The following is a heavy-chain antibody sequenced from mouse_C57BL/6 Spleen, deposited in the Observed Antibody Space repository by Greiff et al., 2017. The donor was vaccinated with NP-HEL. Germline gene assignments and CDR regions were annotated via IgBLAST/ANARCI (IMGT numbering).Heavy chain of an antibody. J-gene: IGHJ2*01. CDR2: IDPSDSYT. CDR3: ARGRGSAIYFDY. CDR1: GYTFTSYW. V-gene: IGHV1-69*01. Sequence: VQLQQPGAELVMPGASVKLSCKASGYTFTSYWMHWVKQRPGQGLEWIGEIDPSDSYTNYNQKFKGKSTLTVDKSSSTAYMQLSSLTSEDSAVYYCARGRGSAIYFDYWGQGTTLTVSS.